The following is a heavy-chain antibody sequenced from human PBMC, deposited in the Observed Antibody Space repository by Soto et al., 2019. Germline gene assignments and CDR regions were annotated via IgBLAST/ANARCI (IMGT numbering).Heavy chain of an antibody. CDR1: GFTFRSFA. Sequence: GGSLRLSCAGYGFTFRSFAMSWVRQAPGKGLEWVSVISGSGGNSYYADSVKGRFTISRDNSKNTLYLQMNSLRAEDTAVYYCAKGSIVATITGYFDYWGQGTLVTVSS. V-gene: IGHV3-23*01. CDR2: ISGSGGNS. CDR3: AKGSIVATITGYFDY. D-gene: IGHD5-12*01. J-gene: IGHJ4*02.